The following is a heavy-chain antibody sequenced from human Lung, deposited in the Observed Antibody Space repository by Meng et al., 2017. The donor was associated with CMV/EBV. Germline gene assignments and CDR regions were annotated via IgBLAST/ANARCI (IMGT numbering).Heavy chain of an antibody. V-gene: IGHV3-7*01. CDR3: ARGTAPNDY. D-gene: IGHD2-8*02. J-gene: IGHJ4*02. CDR1: GFTFSSYW. Sequence: ESLKISCAASGFTFSSYWMTWVRQAPGKGLEWVANIKQDGSEKYYVESVKGRFTISRDNAKNSLYLQMNSLRVEDTAMYYCARGTAPNDYWGQGTLVTVSS. CDR2: IKQDGSEK.